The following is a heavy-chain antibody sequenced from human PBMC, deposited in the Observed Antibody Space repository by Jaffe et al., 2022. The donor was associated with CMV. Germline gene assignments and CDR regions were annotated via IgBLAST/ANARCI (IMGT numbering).Heavy chain of an antibody. D-gene: IGHD1-7*01. V-gene: IGHV4-39*01. CDR1: GGSISSSSYY. J-gene: IGHJ5*02. CDR2: IYYSGST. Sequence: QLQLQESGPGLVKPSETLSLTCTVSGGSISSSSYYWGWIRQPPGKGLEWIGSIYYSGSTYYNPSLKSRVTISVATSKNQFSLRLNSVTAADTAVYYCARHDLRTTRMWFDPWGQGTLVTVSS. CDR3: ARHDLRTTRMWFDP.